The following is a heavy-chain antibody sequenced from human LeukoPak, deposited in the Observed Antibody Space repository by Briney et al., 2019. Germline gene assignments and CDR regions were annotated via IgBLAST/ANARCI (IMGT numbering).Heavy chain of an antibody. CDR2: LYYSGST. D-gene: IGHD1-26*01. J-gene: IGHJ6*03. CDR3: TSGSYSFYYMDV. Sequence: SETLSLTCTVSGGSIRSYYWSWIRQPPGKGLEWIGYLYYSGSTNYNPSLKSRVTISVDTSKNQFSLKLSSVTGADTAVYYCTSGSYSFYYMDVWGKGTTVTVSS. CDR1: GGSIRSYY. V-gene: IGHV4-59*01.